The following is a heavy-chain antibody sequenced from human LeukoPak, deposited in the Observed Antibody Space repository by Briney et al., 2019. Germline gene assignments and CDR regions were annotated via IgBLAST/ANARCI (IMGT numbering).Heavy chain of an antibody. CDR1: GYTFNSYG. Sequence: ASVKVSCKASGYTFNSYGISWVRQAPGQGLEWMGWISAYNGNTNYAQKFQGRVTMTTDTSTNTAYMDLRSLISDDTAVYYCARDGFFGSGIVGAFDIWGQGTMVTVSS. V-gene: IGHV1-18*01. CDR2: ISAYNGNT. D-gene: IGHD3-10*01. J-gene: IGHJ3*02. CDR3: ARDGFFGSGIVGAFDI.